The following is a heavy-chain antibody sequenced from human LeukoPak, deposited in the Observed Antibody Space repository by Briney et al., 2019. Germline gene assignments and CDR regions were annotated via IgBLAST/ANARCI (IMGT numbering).Heavy chain of an antibody. V-gene: IGHV3-23*01. D-gene: IGHD6-13*01. CDR3: AKGHYSRLFYYMDA. J-gene: IGHJ6*03. CDR1: GLTFSSFA. Sequence: GGSLRLSCAASGLTFSSFAMSWVRQAPGKGLEWVSAISARGDNSSYADSVKGRFTISRDNSKNTVYLKTNSLRAEDMAVYYCAKGHYSRLFYYMDAWGKGTTVTVSS. CDR2: ISARGDNS.